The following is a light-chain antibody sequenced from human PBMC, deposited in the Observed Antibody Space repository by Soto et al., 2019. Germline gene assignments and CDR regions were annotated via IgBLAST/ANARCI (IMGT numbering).Light chain of an antibody. Sequence: DIQMTQSPSSLSASVGDRVTIACRASQDISDYLAWYQQKPGKVPKLLIYAASTLQSGVPSRFSGSGSGTDFTLTISGLQPEDVATYYCQKYNSALLTFGGGTKVEIK. CDR3: QKYNSALLT. J-gene: IGKJ4*01. CDR2: AAS. V-gene: IGKV1-27*01. CDR1: QDISDY.